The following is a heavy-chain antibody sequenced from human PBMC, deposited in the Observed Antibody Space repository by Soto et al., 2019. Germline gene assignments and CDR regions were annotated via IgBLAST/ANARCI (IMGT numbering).Heavy chain of an antibody. V-gene: IGHV4-34*01. Sequence: SETLSLTCAVYGGFFSGYYWSWIRQPPGKGLEWIGEINHSGSTNYNPSLKSRVTISVDTSKNQFSLKLSSVTAADTAVYYCARGGSTYYYGSGSYKRLGPWGQGTLVTVSS. CDR2: INHSGST. CDR1: GGFFSGYY. D-gene: IGHD3-10*01. CDR3: ARGGSTYYYGSGSYKRLGP. J-gene: IGHJ5*02.